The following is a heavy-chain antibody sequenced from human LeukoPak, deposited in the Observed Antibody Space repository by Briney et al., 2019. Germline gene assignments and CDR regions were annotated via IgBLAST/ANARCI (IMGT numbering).Heavy chain of an antibody. CDR1: GFTFSSYA. Sequence: GGSLRLSCAASGFTFSSYAMSWVRQAPGKGLEWVSAISGSGGSTYYTDSVKGRFTISRDNAQNSLYLQMNSLRAEDTAIYYCVRDRGTYRPIDYWGQGTLVTVSS. CDR3: VRDRGTYRPIDY. CDR2: ISGSGGST. V-gene: IGHV3-23*01. D-gene: IGHD1-26*01. J-gene: IGHJ4*02.